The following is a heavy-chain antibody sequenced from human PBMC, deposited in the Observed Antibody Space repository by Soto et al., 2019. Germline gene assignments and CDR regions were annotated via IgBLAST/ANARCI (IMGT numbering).Heavy chain of an antibody. V-gene: IGHV4-59*01. D-gene: IGHD3-3*01. CDR2: IYYSGST. J-gene: IGHJ5*02. CDR3: ARGEYDFWSGPQENWFDP. Sequence: SETLSLTCTVSGGSISSYYWSWIRQPPGKGPEWIGYIYYSGSTNYNPSLKSRVTISVDTSKNQFSLKLSSVTAADTAVYYCARGEYDFWSGPQENWFDPWGQGTLVTVSS. CDR1: GGSISSYY.